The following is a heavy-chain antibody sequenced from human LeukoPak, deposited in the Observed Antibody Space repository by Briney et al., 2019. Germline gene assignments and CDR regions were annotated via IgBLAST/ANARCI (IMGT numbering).Heavy chain of an antibody. CDR1: GGTFSSYA. V-gene: IGHV1-69*13. CDR3: WGSGGTFDI. CDR2: IIPIFGTA. Sequence: GASVKVSCKASGGTFSSYAISWVRQAPGQGLEWMGGIIPIFGTANYAQKFQGRVTITADESTSTAYRELSSLRSEDTAEYYCWGSGGTFDIWGQGTLVTVSS. D-gene: IGHD3-10*01. J-gene: IGHJ3*02.